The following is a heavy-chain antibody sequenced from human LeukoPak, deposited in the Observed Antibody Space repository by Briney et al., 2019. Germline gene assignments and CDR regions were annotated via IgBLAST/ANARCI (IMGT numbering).Heavy chain of an antibody. V-gene: IGHV4-39*01. J-gene: IGHJ4*02. CDR1: GGSIRRSSYY. CDR3: ARGHRGFDY. CDR2: IYYSGST. D-gene: IGHD1-26*01. Sequence: PSETLSHTCTVSGGSIRRSSYYGGWTRQPPGKGLEWIGSIYYSGSTYYNPSLKSRVTISVDTSKNQFSLKLSSVTAADTAVYYCARGHRGFDYWGQGTLVTVSS.